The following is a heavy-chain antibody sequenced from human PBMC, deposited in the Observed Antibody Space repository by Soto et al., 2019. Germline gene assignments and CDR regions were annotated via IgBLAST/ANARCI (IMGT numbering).Heavy chain of an antibody. D-gene: IGHD3-3*01. Sequence: QERLVQSGAEVRKPGSSVKVSCKVTGGTSTRYAINWVRQAAGQGLEWMGGIVPMFGTSKYAQKFQGRVTITADTSTNIAYMELRSLRSEDTAVYYCNRGSEYDFWSGYLWGQGTLVSVSS. CDR3: NRGSEYDFWSGYL. J-gene: IGHJ4*02. CDR1: GGTSTRYA. CDR2: IVPMFGTS. V-gene: IGHV1-69*06.